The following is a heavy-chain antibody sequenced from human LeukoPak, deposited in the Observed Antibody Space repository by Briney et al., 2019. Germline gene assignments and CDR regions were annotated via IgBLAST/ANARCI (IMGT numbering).Heavy chain of an antibody. CDR1: GFTFTSSA. D-gene: IGHD5-12*01. CDR3: ARDHPSFSGYDSYY. J-gene: IGHJ4*02. Sequence: SVKVSCKASGFTFTSSAMQWVRQARGQRLEWIGWIVVGSGNTNYDQKFQGRVTITADKSTSTAYMELSSLRSEDTAVYYCARDHPSFSGYDSYYWGQGTLVTVSS. V-gene: IGHV1-58*02. CDR2: IVVGSGNT.